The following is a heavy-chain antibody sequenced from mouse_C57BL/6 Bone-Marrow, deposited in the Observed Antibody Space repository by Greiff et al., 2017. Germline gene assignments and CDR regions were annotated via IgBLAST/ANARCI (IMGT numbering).Heavy chain of an antibody. CDR3: ALLLRSYYFDY. V-gene: IGHV1-74*01. CDR2: IHPSDSDT. Sequence: QVQLQQPGAELVKPGASVKVSCKASGYTFTSYWMHWVKQRPGQGLEWIGRIHPSDSDTNYNQKFKGKAKLTVDKSSSKAYMQLSSLTSEDSAVYYCALLLRSYYFDYWGQGTTLTVSS. CDR1: GYTFTSYW. D-gene: IGHD1-1*01. J-gene: IGHJ2*01.